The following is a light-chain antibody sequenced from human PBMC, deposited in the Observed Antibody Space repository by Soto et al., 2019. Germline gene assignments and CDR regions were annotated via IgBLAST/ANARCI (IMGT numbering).Light chain of an antibody. V-gene: IGKV3-15*01. CDR2: GAS. J-gene: IGKJ1*01. CDR3: QQYDTWPRT. Sequence: EIVMTPSPASLSFPPGGRATLSCRASQSVSSNFAWYLQKPGQAPRLLIYGASTRATAVPARFTASGSGTEFTLTISSLQSDDFGVYYCQQYDTWPRTFGQGTKVDIK. CDR1: QSVSSN.